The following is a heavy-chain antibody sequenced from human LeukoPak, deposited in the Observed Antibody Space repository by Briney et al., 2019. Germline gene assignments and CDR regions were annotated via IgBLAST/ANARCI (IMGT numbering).Heavy chain of an antibody. CDR1: GGSVSSGSYY. D-gene: IGHD3-3*01. Sequence: SETLSLTCTVSGGSVSSGSYYWSWIRQPPGKGLEWIGYIYYSGSTNYNPYLKSRVTISVDTSKNQFSLKLSSVTAADTAVYYCARDLRFLEWAFDIWGQGTMVTVSS. V-gene: IGHV4-61*01. J-gene: IGHJ3*02. CDR3: ARDLRFLEWAFDI. CDR2: IYYSGST.